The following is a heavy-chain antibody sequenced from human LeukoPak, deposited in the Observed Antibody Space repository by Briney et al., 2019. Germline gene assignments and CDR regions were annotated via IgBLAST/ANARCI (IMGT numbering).Heavy chain of an antibody. V-gene: IGHV3-30-3*01. CDR2: ISYDGSNK. CDR3: ARERKWLGPFDY. D-gene: IGHD6-19*01. CDR1: GFTFSSYA. J-gene: IGHJ4*02. Sequence: GRSLRLSCAASGFTFSSYAMHWVRQAPGKGLEWVAVISYDGSNKYYADSVEGRFTISRDNSKNTLYLQMNSLRAEDTAVYYCARERKWLGPFDYWGQGTLVTVSS.